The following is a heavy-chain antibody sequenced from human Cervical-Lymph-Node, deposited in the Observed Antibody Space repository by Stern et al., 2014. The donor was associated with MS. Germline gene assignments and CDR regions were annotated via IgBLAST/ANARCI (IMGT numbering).Heavy chain of an antibody. V-gene: IGHV1-18*01. CDR3: ARDKMHAFDY. CDR1: GYTFTTYG. D-gene: IGHD2-8*01. Sequence: VQLVESGTEVKKPGASVLVSCKASGYTFTTYGITWVRQAPGQGLEWMGWIRAGRGNTKYAQKFQDRVTMTRDTTTGTAYMEVRSLRSEDTAVYYCARDKMHAFDYWGQGTQVTVPS. CDR2: IRAGRGNT. J-gene: IGHJ4*02.